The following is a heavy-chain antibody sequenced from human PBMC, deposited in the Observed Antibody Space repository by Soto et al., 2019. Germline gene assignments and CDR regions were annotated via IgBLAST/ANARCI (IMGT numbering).Heavy chain of an antibody. CDR1: GGNFSSNG. CDR2: IIPTFGTT. CDR3: AEASDSTWYNWLDP. D-gene: IGHD5-18*01. V-gene: IGHV1-69*01. J-gene: IGHJ5*02. Sequence: QVQVVQSGAEVKKPGSSVKVSCKAPGGNFSSNGIRWVRQAPGQGLELMGGIIPTFGTTNYAHKFRGRVTFTADETPGTAYMGLSSLRSDDTAVYYCAEASDSTWYNWLDPWGQGALGTVSS.